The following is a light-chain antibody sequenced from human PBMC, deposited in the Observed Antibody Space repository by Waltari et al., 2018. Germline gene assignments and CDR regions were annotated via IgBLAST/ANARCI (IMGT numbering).Light chain of an antibody. J-gene: IGKJ4*01. V-gene: IGKV4-1*01. CDR2: WAS. Sequence: DIVMTQSPDSVAVSLGERATINCKSSQSVLYSSNNKNYLAWYQQKPGQPPKLLIYWASTRESGVPDRFSGSGSGTDFTLTISSLQAEDVAVYYCQQYYSTPRLTFGGGTKVEIK. CDR1: QSVLYSSNNKNY. CDR3: QQYYSTPRLT.